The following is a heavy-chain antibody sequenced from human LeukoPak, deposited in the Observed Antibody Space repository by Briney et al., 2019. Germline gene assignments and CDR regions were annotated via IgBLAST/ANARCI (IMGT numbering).Heavy chain of an antibody. CDR1: GFTFSSHW. CDR2: INTDGSGT. Sequence: GGSLRLSCAASGFTFSSHWMHWVRQAPGKGLVWGSRINTDGSGTDYADSVKGRFTISRDNAKNTLYLQMNSLRAEDTAAYYCARILYYKTGRSTVTFASEIDYWGQGTLVTVSS. V-gene: IGHV3-74*01. CDR3: ARILYYKTGRSTVTFASEIDY. J-gene: IGHJ4*02. D-gene: IGHD4-11*01.